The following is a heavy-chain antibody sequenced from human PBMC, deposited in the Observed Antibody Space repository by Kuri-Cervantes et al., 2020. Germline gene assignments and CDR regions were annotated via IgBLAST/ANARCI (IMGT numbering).Heavy chain of an antibody. CDR1: GFTFGDYA. CDR3: TRDPRYYGSGSSPV. Sequence: GGSLRLSCTASGFTFGDYAMSWFRQAPGKGLEWVGFIRSKAYGGTTEYAASVKGRFTISRDDSKSIAYLQMNSLKTEDTAVYYCTRDPRYYGSGSSPVWGQGTLVTVSS. CDR2: IRSKAYGGTT. V-gene: IGHV3-49*03. J-gene: IGHJ4*02. D-gene: IGHD3-10*01.